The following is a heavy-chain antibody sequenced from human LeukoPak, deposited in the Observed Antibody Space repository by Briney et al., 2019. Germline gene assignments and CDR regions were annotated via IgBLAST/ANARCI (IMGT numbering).Heavy chain of an antibody. CDR3: ASTTGTTQSDAFDI. D-gene: IGHD1-1*01. CDR1: GYTFTGYY. J-gene: IGHJ3*02. Sequence: ASVKVSCKASGYTFTGYYMHWVRQAPGQGLEWMGWINPNSGGTNYAQKFQGRVTMTRDTSISTAYMELSRLRSDDTAVYYCASTTGTTQSDAFDIWGPGTMVTVSS. V-gene: IGHV1-2*02. CDR2: INPNSGGT.